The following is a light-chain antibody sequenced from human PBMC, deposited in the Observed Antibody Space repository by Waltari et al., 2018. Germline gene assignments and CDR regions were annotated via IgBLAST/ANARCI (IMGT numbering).Light chain of an antibody. J-gene: IGLJ1*01. CDR1: KNYGGSNTF. CDR3: SSYKGEKSYA. V-gene: IGLV2-14*03. CDR2: DVS. Sequence: HSALPQPAPVSGSHAQSITISCTGTKNYGGSNTFFSWYQQHPGQAPKLLIVDVSTRPSGVSDRCSGSRTADVASLTISGLRDEDEADYYCSSYKGEKSYAFGSGTKVTVL.